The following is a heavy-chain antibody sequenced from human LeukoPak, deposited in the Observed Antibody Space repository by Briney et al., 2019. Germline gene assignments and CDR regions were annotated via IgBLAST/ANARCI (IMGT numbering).Heavy chain of an antibody. Sequence: TLSLTCTVSGGSISSYYWSWIRQPPGKGLEWIGYIYYSGSTNYNPSLKSRVTISVDTSKNQFSLKLSSVTAADTAVYYCARTPDTVAVFDYWGQGTLVTVSS. D-gene: IGHD4-23*01. CDR1: GGSISSYY. CDR2: IYYSGST. CDR3: ARTPDTVAVFDY. V-gene: IGHV4-59*01. J-gene: IGHJ4*02.